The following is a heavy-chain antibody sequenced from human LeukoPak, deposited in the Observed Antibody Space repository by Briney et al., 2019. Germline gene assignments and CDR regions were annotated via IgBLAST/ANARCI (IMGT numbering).Heavy chain of an antibody. J-gene: IGHJ4*02. CDR3: ARANLHFIY. CDR1: GGSFSGYY. Sequence: SETLSLTGAVYGGSFSGYYWSWIRQPPGKGLEWIGEINHSGSTNYNPSLKSRVTISVDTSKNQFSLKLSSVTAADTAVYYCARANLHFIYWGQGTLVTVSS. CDR2: INHSGST. V-gene: IGHV4-34*01. D-gene: IGHD3-3*02.